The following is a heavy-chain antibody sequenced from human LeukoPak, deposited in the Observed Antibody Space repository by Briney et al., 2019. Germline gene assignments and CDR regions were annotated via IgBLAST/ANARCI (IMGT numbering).Heavy chain of an antibody. CDR2: INPNSGGT. D-gene: IGHD2-2*01. CDR3: ARDWGGYCSSTSCYLYNWFDP. V-gene: IGHV1-2*02. Sequence: ASVKVSCKASGYTFTSYIISWVRQAPGQGLEWMGWINPNSGGTNYAQKFQGRVTMTRDTSISTAYMELSRLRSDDTAVYYCARDWGGYCSSTSCYLYNWFDPWGQGTLVTVSS. J-gene: IGHJ5*02. CDR1: GYTFTSYI.